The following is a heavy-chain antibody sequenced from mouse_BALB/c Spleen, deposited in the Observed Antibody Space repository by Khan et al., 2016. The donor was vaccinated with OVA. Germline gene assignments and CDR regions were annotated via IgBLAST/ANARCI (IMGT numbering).Heavy chain of an antibody. CDR3: KRDHRYDLDY. D-gene: IGHD2-14*01. Sequence: EVQLQQSGPELVKPGASMKISCKASGYSFTGYTINWVKQSHGKNLEWIGLINPYNGLTSYNQKFKGMATLTVDKASSTAYMELLSLTSEDSAVYNGKRDHRYDLDYGGQGTTLTVSS. V-gene: IGHV1-31*01. J-gene: IGHJ2*01. CDR1: GYSFTGYT. CDR2: INPYNGLT.